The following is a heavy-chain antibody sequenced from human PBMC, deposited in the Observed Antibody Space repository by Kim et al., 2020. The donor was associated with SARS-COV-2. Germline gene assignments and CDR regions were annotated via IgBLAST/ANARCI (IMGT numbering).Heavy chain of an antibody. D-gene: IGHD2-21*02. CDR3: ARAAYCGGDCFGGFDY. J-gene: IGHJ4*02. CDR1: GFTFSSYA. Sequence: GGSLRLSCAASGFTFSSYAMHWVRQAPGKGLEWVAVISYDGSNKYYADSVKGRFTISRDNSKNTLYLQMNSLRAEDTAVYYCARAAYCGGDCFGGFDYWGQGTLVTVSS. CDR2: ISYDGSNK. V-gene: IGHV3-30*04.